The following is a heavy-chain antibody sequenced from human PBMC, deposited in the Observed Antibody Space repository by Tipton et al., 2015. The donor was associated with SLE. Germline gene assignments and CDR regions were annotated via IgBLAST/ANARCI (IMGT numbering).Heavy chain of an antibody. Sequence: TLSLTCTVSGDSISSSAYYWGWVRQPPGKGLEWIGTIFYSGSTYYNPSLESRVTISVDTSKNQFSLKLSSVTAADTAVYYCARASTPNSYDCSGFYLSFYCDYWGQGTQGTVSS. J-gene: IGHJ4*02. CDR2: IFYSGST. D-gene: IGHD3-22*01. CDR3: ARASTPNSYDCSGFYLSFYCDY. CDR1: GDSISSSAYY. V-gene: IGHV4-39*07.